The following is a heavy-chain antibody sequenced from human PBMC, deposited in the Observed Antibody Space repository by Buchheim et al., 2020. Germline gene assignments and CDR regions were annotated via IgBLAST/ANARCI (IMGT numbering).Heavy chain of an antibody. V-gene: IGHV4-34*01. CDR2: INHSGST. CDR3: ARVLQRGSSTSSYGMDV. J-gene: IGHJ6*02. CDR1: GGSFSGYY. D-gene: IGHD2-2*01. Sequence: QVQLQQWGAGLLKPSETLSLTCAVYGGSFSGYYWSWIRQPPGKGLEWIGEINHSGSTNYNPSLKSRVTISVDTSKNKFSLKLSSVTAADTAVYYCARVLQRGSSTSSYGMDVWGQGTT.